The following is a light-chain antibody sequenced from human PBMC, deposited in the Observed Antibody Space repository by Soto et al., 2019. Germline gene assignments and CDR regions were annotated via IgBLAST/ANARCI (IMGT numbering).Light chain of an antibody. Sequence: QPVLTQSPSASGTPGQRVTISCSGSSSNIGSNYVSWYQQLPGAAPKLLIYNNNQRPSGVPDRFSGSKSATSASLALSGLRSEDEADYYCAAWDDSLRGYVFGTGTKLTVL. J-gene: IGLJ1*01. CDR3: AAWDDSLRGYV. CDR1: SSNIGSNY. CDR2: NNN. V-gene: IGLV1-47*02.